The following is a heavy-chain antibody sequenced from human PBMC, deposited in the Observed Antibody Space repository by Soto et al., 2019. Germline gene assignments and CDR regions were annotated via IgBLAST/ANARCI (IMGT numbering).Heavy chain of an antibody. D-gene: IGHD6-19*01. CDR2: INPNSGGT. CDR1: GYTFTGYY. Sequence: ASVKVSCTASGYTFTGYYMHLVRQAPGQGLEWMGWINPNSGGTNYAQKFQGWVTMTRDTSISTAYMELSRLRSDDTAVYYCARTAVAGIHYYGMDVWGQGTTVTVSS. V-gene: IGHV1-2*04. CDR3: ARTAVAGIHYYGMDV. J-gene: IGHJ6*02.